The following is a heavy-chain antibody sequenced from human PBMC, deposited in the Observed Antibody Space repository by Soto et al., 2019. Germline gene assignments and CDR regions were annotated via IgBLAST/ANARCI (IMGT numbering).Heavy chain of an antibody. J-gene: IGHJ4*02. CDR2: IYYSGNT. V-gene: IGHV4-59*12. Sequence: LSETLSLTCTVYGGSISSYYWSWIRQPPGKGLEWIGYIYYSGNTYYNPSLKSRVSISLDTSKNQFSLRLSSVTAADTAVYYCARGLITVGGLGSSDYCGQGTLVTVS. CDR3: ARGLITVGGLGSSDY. CDR1: GGSISSYY. D-gene: IGHD3-16*01.